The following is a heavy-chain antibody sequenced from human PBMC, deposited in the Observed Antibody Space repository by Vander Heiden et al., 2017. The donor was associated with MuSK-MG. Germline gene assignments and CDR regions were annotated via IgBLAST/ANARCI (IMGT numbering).Heavy chain of an antibody. CDR1: GFSLSNYW. V-gene: IGHV3-7*01. CDR2: VKLDVSGT. CDR3: ARDLGSSTAYYSRGYYYGMDI. D-gene: IGHD3-22*01. J-gene: IGHJ6*02. Sequence: EVQLVESGGGLVQPGGSLRLSCAASGFSLSNYWMNWVRQAPGKGLEWVANVKLDVSGTYFVDSVKGRFTISRDNVKNSLYLQMNSLRAEDTAVYYCARDLGSSTAYYSRGYYYGMDIWGQGTTVTVSS.